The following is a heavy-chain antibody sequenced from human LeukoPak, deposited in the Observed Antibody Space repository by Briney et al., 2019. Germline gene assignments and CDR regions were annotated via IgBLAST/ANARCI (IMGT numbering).Heavy chain of an antibody. D-gene: IGHD4-17*01. CDR3: ARHGGAIDAFDI. Sequence: NASETLSLTCTVSGGSISSYYWSWIRQPPGKGLEWIGYIYYSGSTNYNPSLKSRVTISVDTSKNQFSLKLSSVTAADTAVYYCARHGGAIDAFDIWGQGTMVTVSS. V-gene: IGHV4-59*08. J-gene: IGHJ3*02. CDR1: GGSISSYY. CDR2: IYYSGST.